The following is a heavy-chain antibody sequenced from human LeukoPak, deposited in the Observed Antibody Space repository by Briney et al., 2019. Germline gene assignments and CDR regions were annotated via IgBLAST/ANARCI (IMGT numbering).Heavy chain of an antibody. Sequence: YLAWVRQAPGEGLEWIGYIYYSGSTYYNPSLKSRVTISVDTSKNQFSLKLSSVTAADTAVYYCASRDTTSYWYFDLWGRGTLVTVSS. CDR3: ASRDTTSYWYFDL. V-gene: IGHV4-30-4*08. CDR1: Y. J-gene: IGHJ2*01. D-gene: IGHD4-17*01. CDR2: IYYSGST.